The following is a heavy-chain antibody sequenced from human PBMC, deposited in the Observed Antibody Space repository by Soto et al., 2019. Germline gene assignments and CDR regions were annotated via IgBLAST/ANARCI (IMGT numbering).Heavy chain of an antibody. CDR3: AKARIPYSYYYGMDV. CDR1: GFTFDDYA. CDR2: ISWNSGSI. J-gene: IGHJ6*02. D-gene: IGHD2-21*01. V-gene: IGHV3-9*01. Sequence: GGSLRLSCAASGFTFDDYAMHWVRQAPGKGLEWVSGISWNSGSIGYADSVKGRFTISRDNAKNSLYLQMNSLRAEDTASYSCAKARIPYSYYYGMDVWGQGTTVTVSS.